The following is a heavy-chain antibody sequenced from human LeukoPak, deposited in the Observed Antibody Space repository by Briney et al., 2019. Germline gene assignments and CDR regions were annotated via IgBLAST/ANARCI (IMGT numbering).Heavy chain of an antibody. V-gene: IGHV1-69*04. CDR3: ARDGVQLWPRVVDY. CDR1: GGTFSSYT. CDR2: IIPILGIA. J-gene: IGHJ4*02. D-gene: IGHD5-18*01. Sequence: ASVKVSCKASGGTFSSYTISWVRQAPGQGLEWMGRIIPILGIANYAQKFQGRVTITADKSTSTAYMELSSLRSEDTAVYYCARDGVQLWPRVVDYWGQGTLVTVSS.